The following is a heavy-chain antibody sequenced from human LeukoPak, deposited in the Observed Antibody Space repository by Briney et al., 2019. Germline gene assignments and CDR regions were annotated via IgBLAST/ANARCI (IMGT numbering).Heavy chain of an antibody. D-gene: IGHD2-2*01. J-gene: IGHJ4*02. CDR1: GFTFNTYY. Sequence: GGSLRLSCAASGFTFNTYYMTWVRQAPGKGLEWVAGIKQDGSENYYMDSVKGRFTISRDNSRNSLYLQMNSLRAEDTAVYFCARERYCTSATCYVGVPSDSWGQGTLVTVSS. CDR2: IKQDGSEN. CDR3: ARERYCTSATCYVGVPSDS. V-gene: IGHV3-7*01.